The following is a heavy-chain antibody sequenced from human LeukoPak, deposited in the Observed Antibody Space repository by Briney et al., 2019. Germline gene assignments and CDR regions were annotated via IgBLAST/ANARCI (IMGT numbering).Heavy chain of an antibody. CDR3: TREWRGIASHYHGMDV. CDR1: GFSVTSFD. J-gene: IGHJ6*02. D-gene: IGHD6-6*01. CDR2: VGTNDDT. Sequence: PGESLRLSCFASGFSVTSFDMYWVRQAAGRGLEWVSAVGTNDDTYYLGSVKGRFIISRENAKNSFSLQMNNLRVEDPAVYYCTREWRGIASHYHGMDVWGQGTTVTVSS. V-gene: IGHV3-13*01.